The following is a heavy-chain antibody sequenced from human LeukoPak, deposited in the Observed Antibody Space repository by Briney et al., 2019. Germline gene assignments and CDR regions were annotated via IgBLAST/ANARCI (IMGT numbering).Heavy chain of an antibody. CDR3: MSFSTGGTSNF. J-gene: IGHJ4*02. Sequence: GGSLKLSCVASGFTFSGSAMHWARQASGRGLEWVGRISTKGKNYATAYSASVKGRFTVSRDDSKNTAYLQMNSLKIEDTALYYCMSFSTGGTSNFWGQGTLVTVSS. V-gene: IGHV3-73*01. CDR2: ISTKGKNYAT. D-gene: IGHD4-23*01. CDR1: GFTFSGSA.